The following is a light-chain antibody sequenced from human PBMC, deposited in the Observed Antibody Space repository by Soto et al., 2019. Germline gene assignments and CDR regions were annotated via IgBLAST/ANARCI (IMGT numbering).Light chain of an antibody. CDR1: QGISNY. CDR3: QKYNIAPGIFT. Sequence: DIQMTQSPSSLSASVRDRVTITCRASQGISNYLAWYQQKPGKVPKLLIYAASTLHSGVPSRFSGSGSGTDFTLTISSLLPEDVATYYCQKYNIAPGIFTFGPGTKVDIK. CDR2: AAS. V-gene: IGKV1-27*01. J-gene: IGKJ3*01.